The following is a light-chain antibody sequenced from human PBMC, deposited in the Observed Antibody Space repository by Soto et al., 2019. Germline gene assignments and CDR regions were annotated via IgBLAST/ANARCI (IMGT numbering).Light chain of an antibody. J-gene: IGKJ1*01. V-gene: IGKV3-15*01. CDR2: GAS. Sequence: EIVMTQSPDTLSVSPGERATLSCRASQSVSTNVAWYQQKPGQAPRLLIYGASARATGIPARFSGSGSGTEFTLPLSSLQSEDFAVYYCQHYTAFGQGTKVEIK. CDR1: QSVSTN. CDR3: QHYTA.